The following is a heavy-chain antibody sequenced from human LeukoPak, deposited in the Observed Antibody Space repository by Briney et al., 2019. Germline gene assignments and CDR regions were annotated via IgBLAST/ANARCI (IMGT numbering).Heavy chain of an antibody. CDR2: VSGSGGST. Sequence: GGSLRLSCAASEFTFSNYAMSWVRQAPGKGLEWVSSVSGSGGSTSYADSVKGRFTISRDNSRNTLYLQMNSLRPGDTAVYYCARGGVQLWYYLDYWGQGTLVTVPS. CDR1: EFTFSNYA. J-gene: IGHJ4*02. CDR3: ARGGVQLWYYLDY. D-gene: IGHD5-18*01. V-gene: IGHV3-23*01.